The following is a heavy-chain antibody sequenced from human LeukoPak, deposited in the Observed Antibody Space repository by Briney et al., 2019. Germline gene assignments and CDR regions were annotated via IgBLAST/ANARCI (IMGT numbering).Heavy chain of an antibody. CDR3: ATKRWLRSDFDY. D-gene: IGHD5-24*01. CDR1: GFTFSSYG. Sequence: GGTLRLSCAASGFTFSSYGMSWVRQAPGKGLEWVSVIYSGGSTYYADSVKGRFTISRDNSKNTLYLQMNSLRAEDTAMYYCATKRWLRSDFDYWGQGTLVTVSS. CDR2: IYSGGST. V-gene: IGHV3-66*01. J-gene: IGHJ4*02.